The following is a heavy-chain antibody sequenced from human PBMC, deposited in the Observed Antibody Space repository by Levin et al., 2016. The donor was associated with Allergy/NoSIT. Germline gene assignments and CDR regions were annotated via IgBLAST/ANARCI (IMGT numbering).Heavy chain of an antibody. Sequence: WVRQAPGQRLEWMGWINAGNGNTKYSQKFQGRVTITRDTSASTAYMELSSLRSEDTAVYYCAREPRFWSGYSGGYYYYYGMDVWGQGTTVTVSS. J-gene: IGHJ6*02. D-gene: IGHD3-3*01. CDR3: AREPRFWSGYSGGYYYYYGMDV. CDR2: INAGNGNT. V-gene: IGHV1-3*01.